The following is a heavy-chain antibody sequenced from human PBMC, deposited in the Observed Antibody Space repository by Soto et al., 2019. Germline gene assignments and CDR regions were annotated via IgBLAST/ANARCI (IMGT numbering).Heavy chain of an antibody. V-gene: IGHV3-23*01. CDR1: GFTFSSYA. Sequence: EVQLLESGGGLVQPGGSLRLSCAASGFTFSSYAMSWVRQAPGKGLEWVSAISGSGGSTYYADSVKGRFTISRDDAEKSHHLQMNSLRAEDTAVYYCAKYGSGSYGAYAFDIWGHGTMVTVSS. CDR3: AKYGSGSYGAYAFDI. D-gene: IGHD3-10*01. CDR2: ISGSGGST. J-gene: IGHJ3*02.